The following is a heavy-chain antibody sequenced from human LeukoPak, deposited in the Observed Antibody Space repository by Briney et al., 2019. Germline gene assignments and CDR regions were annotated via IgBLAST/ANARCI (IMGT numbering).Heavy chain of an antibody. CDR3: ARGCTDTAMAYYYYYYMDV. J-gene: IGHJ6*03. V-gene: IGHV4-34*01. Sequence: SETLSLTCAVYGGSFSGYYWSWIRQPPGKGLEWIGEINHSGSTNYNPSLKSRVTISVDTSKNQFSLKLSSVTAADTAVYYCARGCTDTAMAYYYYYYMDVWGKGTTVTVSS. D-gene: IGHD5-18*01. CDR1: GGSFSGYY. CDR2: INHSGST.